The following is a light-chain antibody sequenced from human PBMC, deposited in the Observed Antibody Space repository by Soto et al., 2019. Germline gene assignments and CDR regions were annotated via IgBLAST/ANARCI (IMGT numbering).Light chain of an antibody. CDR1: QGIRND. CDR3: QQFEDFPRAII. J-gene: IGKJ5*01. V-gene: IGKV1-17*01. CDR2: AAS. Sequence: DIQMTQSPSSLSASVGDRVTITCRASQGIRNDLGWYQQKPGKAPKRLIYAASSLQSGVPSRFSGSGSGTDFTFTISSLQPEDIATYYCQQFEDFPRAIIFGQGTRLDLK.